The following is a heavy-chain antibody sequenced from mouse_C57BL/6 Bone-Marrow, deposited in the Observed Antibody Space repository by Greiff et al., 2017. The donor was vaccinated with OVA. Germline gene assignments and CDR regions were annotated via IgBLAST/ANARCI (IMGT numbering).Heavy chain of an antibody. CDR2: LRSKSNNYAT. CDR3: VRHSGSNYLYYYAMDY. Sequence: EVQLVESGGGLVQPKGSLTLSCAASGFSFNTYAMNWVRQAPGKGLEWVVRLRSKSNNYATYYADSVKDSFTISRDDSESMLYLQMNNLKTEDTAMYYCVRHSGSNYLYYYAMDYWGQGTSVTVAS. V-gene: IGHV10-1*01. J-gene: IGHJ4*01. CDR1: GFSFNTYA. D-gene: IGHD2-5*01.